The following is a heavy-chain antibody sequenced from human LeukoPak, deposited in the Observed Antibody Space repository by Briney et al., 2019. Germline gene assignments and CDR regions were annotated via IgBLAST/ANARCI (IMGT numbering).Heavy chain of an antibody. Sequence: GGSLRLSCAASGFTFSSYAMSWVRQAPGKGLEWVSAISGSGGSTYYADSVKGRFTISRDNSKNTPYLQMNSLRAEDTAVYYCAKDLETYYYDSSGPGPWGQGTLVTVSS. CDR2: ISGSGGST. J-gene: IGHJ5*02. CDR1: GFTFSSYA. CDR3: AKDLETYYYDSSGPGP. D-gene: IGHD3-22*01. V-gene: IGHV3-23*01.